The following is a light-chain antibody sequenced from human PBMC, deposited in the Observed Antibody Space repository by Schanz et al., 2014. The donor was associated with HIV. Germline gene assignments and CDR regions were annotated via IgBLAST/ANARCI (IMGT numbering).Light chain of an antibody. V-gene: IGLV2-14*03. CDR3: SSYTSSSTLVV. CDR2: DVS. CDR1: DLDVGKYSY. Sequence: QSALTQSASVSGSPGQSITISCTGTDLDVGKYSYAAWDQQHPGKAPKGVLYDVSKRPSGVSNRFSGSKSGNTASLTISGLQAEDEADYYCSSYTSSSTLVVFGGGTKLTVL. J-gene: IGLJ2*01.